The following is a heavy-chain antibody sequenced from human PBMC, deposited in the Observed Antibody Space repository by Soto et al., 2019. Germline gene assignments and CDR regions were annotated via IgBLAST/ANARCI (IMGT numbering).Heavy chain of an antibody. V-gene: IGHV3-23*04. CDR1: GFTFNNFA. J-gene: IGHJ4*02. CDR2: ISSVGRTT. CDR3: ARDPEGDRGMLFDQ. D-gene: IGHD2-21*02. Sequence: EVQLVESGGGLVQPGGSLRLSCAASGFTFNNFAMGWVRQAPGKGLEWVSTISSVGRTTYYADSVKGRFTISRDNSKNTLYLQMNSLRGDDTAVYYCARDPEGDRGMLFDQWGRGTLVTVSS.